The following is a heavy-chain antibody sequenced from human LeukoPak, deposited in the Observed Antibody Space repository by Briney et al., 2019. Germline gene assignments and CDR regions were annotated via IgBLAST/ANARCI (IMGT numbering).Heavy chain of an antibody. J-gene: IGHJ4*02. D-gene: IGHD1-26*01. CDR3: ARLYSGSYAHLDY. CDR2: IYSSGST. V-gene: IGHV4-4*09. Sequence: SETLSLTSTVSGGSISSYYWSWIRQPPGKGLEWIGYIYSSGSTNYNPSLKSRVTISVDTSKNQFSLKLSSVTAADTAVYYCARLYSGSYAHLDYWGQGTLVTVSS. CDR1: GGSISSYY.